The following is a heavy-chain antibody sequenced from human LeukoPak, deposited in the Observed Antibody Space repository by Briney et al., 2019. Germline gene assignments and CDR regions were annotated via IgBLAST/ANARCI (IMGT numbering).Heavy chain of an antibody. V-gene: IGHV3-30*02. Sequence: GESLRLSCAASGFTISSYGMHWVRQAPGKGLEGVAFIRYDGSYKNYADSAKGRFTISRDYSNNTLYLQMNSLRAEDTAVYYCAKDGGVRGPDYYYYMDVWGKGTTVTISS. CDR1: GFTISSYG. CDR3: AKDGGVRGPDYYYYMDV. D-gene: IGHD3-10*01. CDR2: IRYDGSYK. J-gene: IGHJ6*03.